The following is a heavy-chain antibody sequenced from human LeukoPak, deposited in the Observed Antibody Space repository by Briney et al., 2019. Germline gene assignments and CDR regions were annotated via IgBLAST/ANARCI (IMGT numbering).Heavy chain of an antibody. V-gene: IGHV4-61*02. CDR1: GGSISSGSYY. D-gene: IGHD4-23*01. CDR2: IYTSGST. CDR3: AGIDNGGRGDAFDI. Sequence: SETLSLTCTVSGGSISSGSYYWSWIRQPGGKGLEWIGRIYTSGSTNYNPSLKSRVTISVDTSKNQFSLKLSSVTAADTAVYYCAGIDNGGRGDAFDIWGQGTMVTVSS. J-gene: IGHJ3*02.